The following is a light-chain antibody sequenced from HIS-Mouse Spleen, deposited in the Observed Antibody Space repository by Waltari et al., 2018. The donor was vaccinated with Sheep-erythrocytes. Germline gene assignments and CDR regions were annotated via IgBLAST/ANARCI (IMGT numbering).Light chain of an antibody. V-gene: IGKV3-15*01. J-gene: IGKJ4*01. Sequence: EIVMTQSPATLSVSPGERATLPCRASQSVSSNLARYQQKPGQAPRLLIYGASTRATVIPARFSGSGSGTEFTLTISSLQSEDFAVYYCQQYNNWPPLTFGGGTKVEIK. CDR1: QSVSSN. CDR2: GAS. CDR3: QQYNNWPPLT.